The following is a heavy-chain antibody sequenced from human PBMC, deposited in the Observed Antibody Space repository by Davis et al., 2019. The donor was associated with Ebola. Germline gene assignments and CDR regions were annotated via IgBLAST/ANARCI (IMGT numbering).Heavy chain of an antibody. CDR3: ASQSPDYGGNRG. J-gene: IGHJ4*02. D-gene: IGHD4-23*01. Sequence: GGSLRLSCAASGFTFSNYWMSWVRQAPGKGLEWVANIKQDGSEKYYVDSVKGRFTISRDNAKNSLYLQMNSLRAEDTAVYYCASQSPDYGGNRGWGQGTLVTVSS. CDR2: IKQDGSEK. V-gene: IGHV3-7*03. CDR1: GFTFSNYW.